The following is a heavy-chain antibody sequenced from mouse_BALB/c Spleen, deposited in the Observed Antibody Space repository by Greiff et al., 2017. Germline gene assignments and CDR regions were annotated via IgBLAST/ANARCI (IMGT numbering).Heavy chain of an antibody. CDR2: IYPGSGST. Sequence: LKQPGSELVRPGASVKLSCKASGYTFTSYWMHWVKQRPGQGLEWIGNIYPGSGSTNYDEKFKSKATLTVDTSSSTAYMQLSSLTSEDSAVYYCTRNWDGWFAYWGQGTLVTVSA. CDR3: TRNWDGWFAY. V-gene: IGHV1S22*01. D-gene: IGHD4-1*01. J-gene: IGHJ3*01. CDR1: GYTFTSYW.